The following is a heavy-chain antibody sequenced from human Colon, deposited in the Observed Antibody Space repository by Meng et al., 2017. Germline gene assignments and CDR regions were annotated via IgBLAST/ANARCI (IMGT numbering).Heavy chain of an antibody. Sequence: QVQLRASGPGLVRPSETLSLTCTVSGGPVTITGYYWSWIRQSPGKGLEWIGYIYYTGTTNYNPSLKSRVTISVDTSKNQFSLKLSSVTPADTAVYFCARDNLLTSGSRFCFDYWGQGALVTVSS. D-gene: IGHD6-19*01. J-gene: IGHJ4*02. V-gene: IGHV4-61*08. CDR3: ARDNLLTSGSRFCFDY. CDR1: GGPVTITGYY. CDR2: IYYTGTT.